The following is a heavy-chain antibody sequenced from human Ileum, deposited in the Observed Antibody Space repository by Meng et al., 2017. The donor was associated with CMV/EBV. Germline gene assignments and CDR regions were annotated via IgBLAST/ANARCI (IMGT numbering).Heavy chain of an antibody. V-gene: IGHV4-34*01. CDR3: ARGPGIAVAADPLDYYYYGMDV. D-gene: IGHD6-19*01. Sequence: SETLSLTCAVYGGSFSGYYWSWIRQPPGKGLEWIGEINHSGSTNYNPSPKSRVTISVDTSKNQFSLKLSSVTAADTAVYYCARGPGIAVAADPLDYYYYGMDVWGQGTTVTVSS. CDR1: GGSFSGYY. J-gene: IGHJ6*02. CDR2: INHSGST.